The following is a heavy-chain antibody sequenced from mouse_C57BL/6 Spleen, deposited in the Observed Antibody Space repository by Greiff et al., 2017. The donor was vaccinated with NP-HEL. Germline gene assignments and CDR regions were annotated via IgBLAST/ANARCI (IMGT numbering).Heavy chain of an antibody. CDR2: IDPSDSET. V-gene: IGHV1-52*01. CDR3: ARYYDYGGYAMDY. D-gene: IGHD2-4*01. Sequence: QVQLKQPGAELVRPGSSVKLSCKASGYTFTSYWMHWVKQRPIQGLEWIGNIDPSDSETHYNQKFKDKATLTVDKSSSTAYMQLSSLTSEDSAVYYCARYYDYGGYAMDYWGQGTSVTVSS. CDR1: GYTFTSYW. J-gene: IGHJ4*01.